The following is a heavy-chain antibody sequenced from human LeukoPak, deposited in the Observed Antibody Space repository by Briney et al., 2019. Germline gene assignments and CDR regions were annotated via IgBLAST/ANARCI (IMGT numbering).Heavy chain of an antibody. D-gene: IGHD1-20*01. CDR3: ARVNWNDLDY. CDR2: INHSGST. V-gene: IGHV4-4*02. J-gene: IGHJ4*02. Sequence: SGTLSLTCAVSGGSISSSNWWSWVRQPPGKGLEWIGEINHSGSTNYNPSLKSRVTISVDTSKNQFSLKLSSVTAADTAVYYCARVNWNDLDYWGQGTLVTVSS. CDR1: GGSISSSNW.